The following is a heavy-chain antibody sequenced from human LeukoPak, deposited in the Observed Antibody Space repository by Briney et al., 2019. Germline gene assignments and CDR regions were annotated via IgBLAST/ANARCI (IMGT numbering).Heavy chain of an antibody. CDR1: GYTFTGYY. V-gene: IGHV1-2*06. CDR3: ARGYSYDFNY. D-gene: IGHD5-18*01. J-gene: IGHJ4*02. Sequence: ASVEVSCKASGYTFTGYYLHWVRQAPGQGLEWVGRINPNSGDTNYAQNFQGRVTMTRDTSTSTAYIDLSRLRSDDTAVYYRARGYSYDFNYWGQGTLVTVSS. CDR2: INPNSGDT.